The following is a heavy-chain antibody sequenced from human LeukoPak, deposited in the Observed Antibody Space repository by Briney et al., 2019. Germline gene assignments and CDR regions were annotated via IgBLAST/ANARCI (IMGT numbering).Heavy chain of an antibody. D-gene: IGHD2/OR15-2a*01. CDR1: GGSMTNLY. Sequence: CETLCLTCSVSGGSMTNLYWTWIRQPPGKGLEWIGDIYDSGSTRYNTSLESRVTISVDTSKNQFSLKLSSVTAADTAVYYCAKGGSTNFYYGDVWGQRTTVTVSS. J-gene: IGHJ6*02. CDR2: IYDSGST. V-gene: IGHV4-59*01. CDR3: AKGGSTNFYYGDV.